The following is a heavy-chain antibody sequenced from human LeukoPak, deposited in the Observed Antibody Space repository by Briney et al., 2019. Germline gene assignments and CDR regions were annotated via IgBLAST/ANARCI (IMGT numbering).Heavy chain of an antibody. V-gene: IGHV3-30*04. CDR2: IWYDGSNK. Sequence: GGSLRLSCAASGFTFSSYAIHWVRQAPGKGLEWVALIWYDGSNKYYADSVKGRFTISRDNSKNTLYLQMNSLRAEDTALYYCARDQSSSGWSYFDYWGQGTLVTASS. CDR3: ARDQSSSGWSYFDY. J-gene: IGHJ4*02. CDR1: GFTFSSYA. D-gene: IGHD6-19*01.